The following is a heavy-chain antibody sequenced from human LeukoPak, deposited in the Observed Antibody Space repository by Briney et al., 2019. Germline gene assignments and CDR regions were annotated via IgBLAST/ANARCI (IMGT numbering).Heavy chain of an antibody. D-gene: IGHD2-15*01. CDR1: GFTFDDYA. CDR3: AKDPYCSGGSCYPY. Sequence: GGSLRLSCAASGFTFDDYAMHWVRQAPGKGLEWVSGISWNSGSIGYADSVKGRFTISRDNAKNSLYLQMNSLRAEDTALYYCAKDPYCSGGSCYPYWGQGTLVTVSS. CDR2: ISWNSGSI. J-gene: IGHJ4*02. V-gene: IGHV3-9*01.